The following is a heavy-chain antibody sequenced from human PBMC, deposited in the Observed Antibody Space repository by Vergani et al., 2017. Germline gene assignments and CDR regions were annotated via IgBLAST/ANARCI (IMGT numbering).Heavy chain of an antibody. D-gene: IGHD2/OR15-2a*01. Sequence: EMQLLESGGGLVQPGGSLRLSCVISEVSVSKYAMSWVRQTPGKGLEWVSSIRGSGTGPHYTDSVKGRFTISRDNSKHTLFLQMHSLRPEDTAIYFCASDVWFSNSRISWVQGTLVTVSS. V-gene: IGHV3-23*01. CDR1: EVSVSKYA. CDR2: IRGSGTGP. CDR3: ASDVWFSNSRIS. J-gene: IGHJ4*02.